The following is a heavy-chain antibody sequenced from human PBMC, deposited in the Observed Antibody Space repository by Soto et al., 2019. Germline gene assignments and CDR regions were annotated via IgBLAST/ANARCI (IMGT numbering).Heavy chain of an antibody. CDR3: ARIGGLGTTVMTFFDY. D-gene: IGHD3-22*01. Sequence: TLSLTCTVSGGSISSYYWSWIRQPPGKALEWLALINWDDDKYYSTSLKTRLTISKDTSKSQVVLTMTKMDPIDTATYYCARIGGLGTTVMTFFDYWGQGALVTVSS. CDR2: INWDDDK. V-gene: IGHV2-70*18. J-gene: IGHJ4*02. CDR1: GGSISSYYW.